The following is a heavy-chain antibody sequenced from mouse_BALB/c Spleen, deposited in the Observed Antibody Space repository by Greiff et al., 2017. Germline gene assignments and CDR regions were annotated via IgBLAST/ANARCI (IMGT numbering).Heavy chain of an antibody. CDR3: GSSYYYAMDY. CDR1: GYTFTSYW. CDR2: INPSTGYT. D-gene: IGHD1-1*01. Sequence: VQLQQSGAELAKPGASVKMSCKASGYTFTSYWMHWVKQRPGQGLEWIGYINPSTGYTEYNQKFKDKATLTADKSSSTAYMQLSSLTSEDSAVYYCGSSYYYAMDYWGQGTSVTVSS. J-gene: IGHJ4*01. V-gene: IGHV1-7*01.